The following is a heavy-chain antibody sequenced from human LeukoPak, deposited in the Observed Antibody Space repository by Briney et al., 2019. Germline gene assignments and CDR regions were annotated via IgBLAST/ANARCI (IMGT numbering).Heavy chain of an antibody. J-gene: IGHJ4*02. Sequence: GGSLRLSCAAAGFIFKSYWMSWVRQAPGKGLEWVANIKQDGSEENYVDSVRGRFTISRDNSKNTLYLQMNSLRAEDTAVYYCAKVRWGHRELLLALDYWGQGTLVTVSS. CDR1: GFIFKSYW. D-gene: IGHD1-26*01. CDR2: IKQDGSEE. V-gene: IGHV3-7*01. CDR3: AKVRWGHRELLLALDY.